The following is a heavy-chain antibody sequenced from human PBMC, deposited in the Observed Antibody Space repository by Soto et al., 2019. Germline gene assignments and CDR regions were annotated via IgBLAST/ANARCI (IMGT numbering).Heavy chain of an antibody. J-gene: IGHJ6*02. CDR3: ARGPLAGYYDYVWGSYRPSYGMDV. V-gene: IGHV4-34*01. CDR2: INHSGST. Sequence: SSETLSLTCAVYGGSFSGYYWSWIRQPPGKGLEWIGEINHSGSTNYNPSLKSRVTISVDTSKNQFSLKLSSVTAADTAVYYCARGPLAGYYDYVWGSYRPSYGMDVWGQGTTVTVSS. CDR1: GGSFSGYY. D-gene: IGHD3-16*02.